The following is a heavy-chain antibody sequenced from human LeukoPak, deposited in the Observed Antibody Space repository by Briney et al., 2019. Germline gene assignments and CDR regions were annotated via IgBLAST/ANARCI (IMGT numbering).Heavy chain of an antibody. CDR2: INAGNGNT. V-gene: IGHV1-3*01. J-gene: IGHJ4*02. D-gene: IGHD3-22*01. Sequence: GASVKVSRKASGYTFTSYAMHWVRQAPGQRLEWKGWINAGNGNTKYSQKFQGRVTITRDTSASTAYMELSSLRSEDTAVYYCARAEYYYDSSGYYDYWGQGTLVTVSS. CDR1: GYTFTSYA. CDR3: ARAEYYYDSSGYYDY.